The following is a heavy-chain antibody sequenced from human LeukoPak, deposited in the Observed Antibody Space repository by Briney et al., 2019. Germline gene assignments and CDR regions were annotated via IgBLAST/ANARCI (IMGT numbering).Heavy chain of an antibody. CDR3: ARGRVVGATVIGWFDP. CDR2: IYTSGST. V-gene: IGHV4-4*07. CDR1: GGSTSSYY. Sequence: SETLSLTCTVSGGSTSSYYWSWIRQPAGKGLEWIGRIYTSGSTNYNPSLKSRVTLSVDTSKNQFSLKLSSVTAADTAVYYCARGRVVGATVIGWFDPWGQGTLVTVSS. D-gene: IGHD1-26*01. J-gene: IGHJ5*02.